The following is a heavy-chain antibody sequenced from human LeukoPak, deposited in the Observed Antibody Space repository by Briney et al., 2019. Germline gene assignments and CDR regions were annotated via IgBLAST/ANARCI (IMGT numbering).Heavy chain of an antibody. D-gene: IGHD6-13*01. J-gene: IGHJ4*02. Sequence: PSETLSLTCTVSGGSISSSSYYWGWIRQPPGKGLEWIGSIYYSGSTYYNPSLKSRVTISVDTSKNQFSLKLSSVTAADTAVYYCARMSSSWPYPLDYWGQGTLVTVSS. CDR3: ARMSSSWPYPLDY. V-gene: IGHV4-39*07. CDR1: GGSISSSSYY. CDR2: IYYSGST.